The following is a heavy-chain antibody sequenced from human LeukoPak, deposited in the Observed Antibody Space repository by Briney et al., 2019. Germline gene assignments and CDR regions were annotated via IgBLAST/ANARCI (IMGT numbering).Heavy chain of an antibody. CDR1: GFTFSSYG. CDR3: ARGHSSGWSDFDY. Sequence: GRSLRLSCAASGFTFSSYGMHWVRQAPGKGLEWVAVIWYDGSNKYYADSVKGRFTISRDNSKNTLYLQMNSLRAEDTAVYYCARGHSSGWSDFDYWGQGILVTVSS. J-gene: IGHJ4*02. V-gene: IGHV3-33*01. CDR2: IWYDGSNK. D-gene: IGHD6-19*01.